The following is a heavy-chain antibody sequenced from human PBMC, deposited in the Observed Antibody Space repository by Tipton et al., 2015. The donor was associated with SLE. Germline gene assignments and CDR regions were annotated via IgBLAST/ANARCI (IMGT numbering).Heavy chain of an antibody. CDR2: IYYSGST. CDR3: ARAGSGVDY. Sequence: LRLSCTVSGGSISSGGYYWRWIRQHPGKGLEWIGYIYYSGSTYYNPSLKSRVTISVDTSKKQIFLRLRSVTAADTSVYYCARAGSGVDYWGQGTLLTVSS. D-gene: IGHD3-10*01. J-gene: IGHJ4*02. CDR1: GGSISSGGYY. V-gene: IGHV4-31*03.